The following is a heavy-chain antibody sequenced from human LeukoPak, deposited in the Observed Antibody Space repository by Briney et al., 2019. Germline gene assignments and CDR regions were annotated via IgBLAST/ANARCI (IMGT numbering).Heavy chain of an antibody. CDR2: IGSSGTTI. V-gene: IGHV3-48*03. CDR1: GFPFSIYE. CDR3: ALLAVASDFDY. Sequence: GGSLILSCAVSGFPFSIYEMNWVRQAPGKGLEWVSNIGSSGTTIYYADSVKGRFSISRDNAKSSLYLQMNSLRVEDTAVYYCALLAVASDFDYWGQGALVTVSS. D-gene: IGHD6-19*01. J-gene: IGHJ4*02.